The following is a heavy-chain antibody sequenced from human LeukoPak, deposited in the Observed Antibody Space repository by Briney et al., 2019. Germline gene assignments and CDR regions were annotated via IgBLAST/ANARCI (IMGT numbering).Heavy chain of an antibody. CDR3: VAVLVPAAFWHFDV. V-gene: IGHV3-33*01. J-gene: IGHJ2*01. CDR2: IWVDGTRK. CDR1: GFPFSQHG. Sequence: GGSLRLSCATSGFPFSQHGYHWVRQAPGKGLEWTAVIWVDGTRKYYADSVEGRFTISRDNSKSTLYLRIDSLRPEDTAVYYCVAVLVPAAFWHFDVWGRGTQVTVSS. D-gene: IGHD2-2*01.